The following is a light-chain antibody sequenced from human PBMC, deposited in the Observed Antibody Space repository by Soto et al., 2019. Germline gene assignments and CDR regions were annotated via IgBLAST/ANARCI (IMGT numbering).Light chain of an antibody. CDR2: GAF. V-gene: IGKV3-15*01. J-gene: IGKJ4*01. Sequence: EIVMTQSPATLSVSPGETATLSCRASQSVSYNIAWYQQKPGQGPRLLIYGAFTRATGIPARFSGSGSGTDFTLTISSLQSEDFAVYYCQQYKNWPPLTFGGGTKVEIK. CDR3: QQYKNWPPLT. CDR1: QSVSYN.